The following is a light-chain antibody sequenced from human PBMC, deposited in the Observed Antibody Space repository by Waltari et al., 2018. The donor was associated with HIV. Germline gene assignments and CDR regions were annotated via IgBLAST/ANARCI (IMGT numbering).Light chain of an antibody. V-gene: IGKV3-20*01. CDR1: PRGSATY. Sequence: EIVLTQSQATLSLFPGAGATLPRRASPRGSATYVAWYLQERSQATRLLIYWASKMATCIPDRFRGSGSGRDCTVTSRTREPEDVTVYYCQQYGSARLTFGGGTKVEIK. J-gene: IGKJ4*01. CDR3: QQYGSARLT. CDR2: WAS.